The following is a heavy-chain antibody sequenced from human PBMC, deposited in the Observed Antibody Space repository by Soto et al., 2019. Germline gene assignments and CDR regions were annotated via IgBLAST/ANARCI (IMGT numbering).Heavy chain of an antibody. J-gene: IGHJ6*01. CDR3: ARQQVQLWPKGQNYYYYYGMDV. CDR2: SIAIFGTA. D-gene: IGHD5-18*01. V-gene: IGHV1-69*01. CDR1: GGTFSSYA. Sequence: QVQLVQSGAEVKKPGSSVKVSCKDSGGTFSSYAISWVRKAPGQGLQWRGGSIAIFGTANYAQKFQGRVTITADESTGTAYMEMSSRRAEGNAVYYCARQQVQLWPKGQNYYYYYGMDVWVQGTTVTVSS.